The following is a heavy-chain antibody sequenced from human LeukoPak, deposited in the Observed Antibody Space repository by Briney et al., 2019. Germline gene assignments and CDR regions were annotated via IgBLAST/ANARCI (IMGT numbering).Heavy chain of an antibody. J-gene: IGHJ4*02. CDR3: VRDRYSGNYRQAGTFAY. CDR2: TSNQGNNI. CDR1: GFTFSSFG. V-gene: IGHV3-30*03. D-gene: IGHD1-26*01. Sequence: GGSLRLSCAASGFTFSSFGMPWVRQAPGKGLEWVALTSNQGNNIDYVNSVRGRFTISRDNSKSTLYLQMNSLRPEDTAIYYCVRDRYSGNYRQAGTFAYWGQGTLVTVSS.